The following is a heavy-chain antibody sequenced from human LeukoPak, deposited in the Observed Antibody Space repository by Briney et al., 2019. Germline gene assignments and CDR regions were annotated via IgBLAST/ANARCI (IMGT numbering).Heavy chain of an antibody. J-gene: IGHJ4*02. CDR3: ARDIGSGSYYNPVDY. V-gene: IGHV3-23*01. CDR2: ISGSGGST. CDR1: GFTFSSYA. Sequence: GGSLRLSCAASGFTFSSYAMSWVRQAPGKGLEWVSAISGSGGSTYYADSVKGRFTISRDNSKNTLYLQMNSLRAEDTALYHCARDIGSGSYYNPVDYWGQGTPVTVSS. D-gene: IGHD3-10*01.